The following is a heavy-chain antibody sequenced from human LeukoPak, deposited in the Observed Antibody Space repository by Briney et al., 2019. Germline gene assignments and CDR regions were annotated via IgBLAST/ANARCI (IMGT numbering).Heavy chain of an antibody. Sequence: GASVKVSCKASGYTFTSYGISWVRQAPGQGLEWMGRIIPILGIANYAQKFQGRVTITADKSTSTAYMELSSLRSEDTAVYYCAKTMEATTYYYGMDVWGQGTTVTVSS. V-gene: IGHV1-69*04. D-gene: IGHD1-26*01. CDR1: GYTFTSYG. CDR2: IIPILGIA. CDR3: AKTMEATTYYYGMDV. J-gene: IGHJ6*02.